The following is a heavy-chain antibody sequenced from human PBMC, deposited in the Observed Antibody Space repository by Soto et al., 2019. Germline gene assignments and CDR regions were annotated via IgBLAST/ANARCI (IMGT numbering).Heavy chain of an antibody. Sequence: QVQLVESGGGVVQPGRSLRLSCVASGFNFSSYGMHWVRQAPGTGLEWVAVISYDGGTEYYADSVKGRFTISRDNSKNMLYLQMNCLREEDTAVYYCARDRSSSWWAVGADWGQGTLVTVSS. CDR2: ISYDGGTE. CDR3: ARDRSSSWWAVGAD. V-gene: IGHV3-30*03. CDR1: GFNFSSYG. D-gene: IGHD6-13*01. J-gene: IGHJ4*02.